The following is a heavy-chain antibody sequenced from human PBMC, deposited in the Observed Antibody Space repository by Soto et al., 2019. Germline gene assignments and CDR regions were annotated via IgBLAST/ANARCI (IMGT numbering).Heavy chain of an antibody. CDR2: ISGSGGST. V-gene: IGHV3-23*01. D-gene: IGHD3-3*01. CDR1: GFTFSSYA. J-gene: IGHJ2*01. CDR3: AKDRIDDSLPQYFDL. Sequence: GGSLRLSCAASGFTFSSYAMSWVRQAPGKGLEWVSAISGSGGSTYYADSVKGRFTISRDNSKNTLYLQMNSLRAEDTAVYYCAKDRIDDSLPQYFDLWGRGTLVTVSS.